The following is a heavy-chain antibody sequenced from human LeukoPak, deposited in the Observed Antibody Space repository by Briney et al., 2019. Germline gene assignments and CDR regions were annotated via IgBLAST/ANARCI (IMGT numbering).Heavy chain of an antibody. CDR3: ARSYFMYYYGSGNYPVWFDP. Sequence: SETLSLTCAVYGGSFSGYYWSWIRQPPGKGLEWIGEINHSGSTNYNPSLKSRVTISVDTSKNQFSLKLSSVTAADTAVYYCARSYFMYYYGSGNYPVWFDPWGQGTLVIVSS. CDR2: INHSGST. D-gene: IGHD3-10*01. J-gene: IGHJ5*02. CDR1: GGSFSGYY. V-gene: IGHV4-34*01.